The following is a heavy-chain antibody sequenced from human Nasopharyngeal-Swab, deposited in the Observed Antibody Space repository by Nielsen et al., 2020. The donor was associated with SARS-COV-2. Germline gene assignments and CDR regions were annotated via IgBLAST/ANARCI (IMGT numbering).Heavy chain of an antibody. V-gene: IGHV3-9*01. D-gene: IGHD6-13*01. Sequence: GGSLRLSCAASGFTFENYAMHWVRQPPGKGLEWVSGITWNSGNKGYAESVQGRFTISRDNAKNSLYLQMNSLRAEDTALYYCAKGIAAAGSRCLDYWGQGTLVTVSS. CDR1: GFTFENYA. CDR3: AKGIAAAGSRCLDY. CDR2: ITWNSGNK. J-gene: IGHJ4*02.